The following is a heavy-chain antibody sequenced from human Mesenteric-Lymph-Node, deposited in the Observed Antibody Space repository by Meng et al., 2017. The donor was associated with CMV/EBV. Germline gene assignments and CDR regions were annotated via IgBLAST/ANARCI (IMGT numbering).Heavy chain of an antibody. CDR3: ARLLPYYYDSSGYYWFDP. J-gene: IGHJ5*02. D-gene: IGHD3-22*01. V-gene: IGHV1-18*01. Sequence: ASVKVSCKASGYTFMNYGFNWVRQAPGQGLEWMGWISAYNGNTNYAQKLQGRVTMTTDTSTSTAYMELRSLRSDDTAVYYCARLLPYYYDSSGYYWFDPWGQGTLVTVSS. CDR2: ISAYNGNT. CDR1: GYTFMNYG.